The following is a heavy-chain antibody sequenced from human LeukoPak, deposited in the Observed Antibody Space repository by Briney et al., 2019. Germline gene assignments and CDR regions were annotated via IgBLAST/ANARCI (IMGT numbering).Heavy chain of an antibody. D-gene: IGHD2-2*01. J-gene: IGHJ4*02. CDR1: GFTFSNFA. CDR3: AKDREGYCSSSTCSLLDY. CDR2: ISGSGGST. V-gene: IGHV3-23*01. Sequence: GGSLRLSCAASGFTFSNFAMSWVRQAPGKGLEWVSAISGSGGSTYYADSVEGRFTISRDNSKNTLYLQMNSLRAEDTAAYYCAKDREGYCSSSTCSLLDYWGQGTLVTVSS.